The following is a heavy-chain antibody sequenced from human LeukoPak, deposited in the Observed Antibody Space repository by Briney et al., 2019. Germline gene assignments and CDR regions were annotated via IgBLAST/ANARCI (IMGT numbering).Heavy chain of an antibody. J-gene: IGHJ4*02. V-gene: IGHV3-9*01. D-gene: IGHD3-10*01. CDR1: GFTFDDYA. CDR3: ARSYLKTVSAY. CDR2: ISWNSGSI. Sequence: PGGSLRLSCAASGFTFDDYAMHWVRQAPGKGLEWVSGISWNSGSIGYADSVKGRFTISRDNAKNSLYLQMNSLRAEDTAVYYCARSYLKTVSAYWGQGTLVTVSS.